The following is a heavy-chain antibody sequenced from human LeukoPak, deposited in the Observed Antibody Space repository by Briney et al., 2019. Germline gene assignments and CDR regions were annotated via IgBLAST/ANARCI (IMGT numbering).Heavy chain of an antibody. Sequence: SETLSLTCTVSGYSIRSGYYWGWIRRPPGKGREWIGRIYHSGSTYYNPSLKSRVPISVETSKNQFSLKLSSVTAADTAVYYCARVKSSSSLELDHWGQGTLVTVSS. CDR1: GYSIRSGYY. CDR2: IYHSGST. V-gene: IGHV4-38-2*02. D-gene: IGHD6-6*01. CDR3: ARVKSSSSLELDH. J-gene: IGHJ4*02.